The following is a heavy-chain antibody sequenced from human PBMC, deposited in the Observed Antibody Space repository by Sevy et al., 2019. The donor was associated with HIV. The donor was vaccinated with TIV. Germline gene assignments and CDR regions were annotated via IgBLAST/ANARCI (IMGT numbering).Heavy chain of an antibody. CDR1: GFTFSNYA. V-gene: IGHV3-33*01. D-gene: IGHD3-22*01. Sequence: GGSLRLSCAATGFTFSNYAMHWVRQAPGKGMEWVAIIWSDGAYQYHGDSVKGRFTISRDNSKNILYLQMNNVRVEDTAAYYCARGGYYYDNAAYYALDSWGQGTLVTVSS. CDR2: IWSDGAYQ. CDR3: ARGGYYYDNAAYYALDS. J-gene: IGHJ4*02.